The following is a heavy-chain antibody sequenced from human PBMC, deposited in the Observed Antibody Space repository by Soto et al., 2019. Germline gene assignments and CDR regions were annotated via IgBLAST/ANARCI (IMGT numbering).Heavy chain of an antibody. Sequence: SETLSLTCTISGGSISSYYWSWIRQTPGKGLEWIGYVYFSGSTNYNPSLKSRVLISIDTSRNQFSLKLNSVTAADTAVYYCTRDPDIGHRGYGQSNVWSQGKTVTVSS. CDR3: TRDPDIGHRGYGQSNV. CDR2: VYFSGST. CDR1: GGSISSYY. V-gene: IGHV4-59*01. D-gene: IGHD5-12*01. J-gene: IGHJ6*02.